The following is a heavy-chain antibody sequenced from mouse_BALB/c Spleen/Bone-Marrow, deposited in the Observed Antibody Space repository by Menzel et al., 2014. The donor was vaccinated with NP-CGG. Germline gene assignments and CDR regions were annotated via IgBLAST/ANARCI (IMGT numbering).Heavy chain of an antibody. Sequence: EVKLMESGGGLVQPGGSRKLSCAASGFTFSSFGMHWVRQAPEKGLEWVAYISSDSTAIYYADTVKGRFTISRDNPKNTLFLQMTSLRSEDTAMYYCIGPYDGYYAWFAYWGQGTLVTVSA. CDR3: IGPYDGYYAWFAY. V-gene: IGHV5-17*02. CDR2: ISSDSTAI. CDR1: GFTFSSFG. J-gene: IGHJ3*01. D-gene: IGHD2-3*01.